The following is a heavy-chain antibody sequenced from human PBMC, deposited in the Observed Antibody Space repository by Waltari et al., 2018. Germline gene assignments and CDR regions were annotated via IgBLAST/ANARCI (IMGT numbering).Heavy chain of an antibody. Sequence: QLQLQESGPGLVKPSETMSLTCTVSGGYISSSSYYWGWTRQPQGKGMEWIGSIYYSWSTYYNPSLKRPVTISVDTSKNQFSLKLSSVTAADTAVYYCSRGGTVTTPIDYWGQGTLVTVSS. CDR3: SRGGTVTTPIDY. CDR2: IYYSWST. D-gene: IGHD4-4*01. V-gene: IGHV4-39*07. J-gene: IGHJ4*02. CDR1: GGYISSSSYY.